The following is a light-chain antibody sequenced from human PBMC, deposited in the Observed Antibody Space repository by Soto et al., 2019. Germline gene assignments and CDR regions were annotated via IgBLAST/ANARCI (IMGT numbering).Light chain of an antibody. V-gene: IGKV3-20*01. J-gene: IGKJ1*01. CDR2: GAS. Sequence: EIVLTQSPGTLSLSPGERATLSCRASQSVSSSYLAWYQQKPGQAPRLLIYGASSRATGIPDRFSGSGSGTDFTLTISSLEPDDFAVYYCQQYGCSLWTFGQGTKVEIK. CDR1: QSVSSSY. CDR3: QQYGCSLWT.